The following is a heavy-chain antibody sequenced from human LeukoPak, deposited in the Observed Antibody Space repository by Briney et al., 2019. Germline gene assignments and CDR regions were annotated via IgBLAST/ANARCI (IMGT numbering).Heavy chain of an antibody. Sequence: GGSLRLSCAASGFTVSSNYMSWVRQAPGKGLEWVSVIYSGGSTYYADSVKGRFTISRDNSKNTLYLQMNSLRVEDTAVYFCARDRAANQDWVEFDPWGQGTPVIVSS. D-gene: IGHD3/OR15-3a*01. J-gene: IGHJ5*02. CDR2: IYSGGST. V-gene: IGHV3-66*01. CDR3: ARDRAANQDWVEFDP. CDR1: GFTVSSNY.